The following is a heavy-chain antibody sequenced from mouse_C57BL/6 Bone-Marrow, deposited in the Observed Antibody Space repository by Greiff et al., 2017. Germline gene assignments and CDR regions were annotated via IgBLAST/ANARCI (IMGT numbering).Heavy chain of an antibody. D-gene: IGHD4-1*01. Sequence: VKLMESGPGLVQPSQSLSITCTVSGFSLTSYGVHWVRQPPGKGLEWLGVIWSGGSTDYNAAFISRLSISKDNSKSQVFFKMNSLQADDTAIYYCAKMNWAWFAYWGQGTLVTVSA. CDR1: GFSLTSYG. CDR2: IWSGGST. CDR3: AKMNWAWFAY. V-gene: IGHV2-4*01. J-gene: IGHJ3*01.